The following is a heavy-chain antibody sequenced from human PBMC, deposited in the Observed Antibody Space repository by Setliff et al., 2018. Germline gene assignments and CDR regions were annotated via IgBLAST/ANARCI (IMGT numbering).Heavy chain of an antibody. V-gene: IGHV1-46*01. J-gene: IGHJ4*02. D-gene: IGHD5-18*01. CDR2: INPSGGLT. CDR3: ARAPLESGYYYGQGHYFDY. Sequence: ASVKVSCKASGYTLTNYYMHWVRQAPGQGLEWMGIINPSGGLTRYAQKFQGRVTMTRDTSTTTVYMELSSLRSDDTAVYYCARAPLESGYYYGQGHYFDYWGQGTQVTVSS. CDR1: GYTLTNYY.